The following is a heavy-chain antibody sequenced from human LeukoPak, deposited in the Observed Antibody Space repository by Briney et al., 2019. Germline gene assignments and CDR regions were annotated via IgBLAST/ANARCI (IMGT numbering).Heavy chain of an antibody. CDR1: GGSISSYY. CDR2: IYYSGST. Sequence: SETLSLTCTVSGGSISSYYWSWIRQPPGKGLEWIGYIYYSGSTKYKPSLKSRVTISVDTSNNQFSLKLSSVTAADTAVYYCARLYYYDSGTFYNGLDSWGQGTLVTVSS. CDR3: ARLYYYDSGTFYNGLDS. D-gene: IGHD3-10*01. V-gene: IGHV4-59*01. J-gene: IGHJ5*01.